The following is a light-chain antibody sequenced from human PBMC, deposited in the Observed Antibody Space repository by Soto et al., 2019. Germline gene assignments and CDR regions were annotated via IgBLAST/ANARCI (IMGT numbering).Light chain of an antibody. CDR2: GAS. J-gene: IGKJ1*01. V-gene: IGKV3-20*01. Sequence: EIVFTQSPGTLSLSPGERATLSCRASQTVSSSFLAWYRQKPGQAPRLLIYGASSRATGIPDRFSGSGSGTDFTLTINRLEPEDFAVYYCQDYGTSWTFGQGTKVDIK. CDR3: QDYGTSWT. CDR1: QTVSSSF.